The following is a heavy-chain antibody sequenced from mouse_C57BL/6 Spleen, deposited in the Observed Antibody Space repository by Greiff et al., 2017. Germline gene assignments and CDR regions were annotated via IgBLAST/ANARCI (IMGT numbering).Heavy chain of an antibody. V-gene: IGHV6-3*01. CDR2: IRLKSDNYAT. D-gene: IGHD1-1*01. J-gene: IGHJ2*01. Sequence: EVQGVESGGGLVQPGGSMKLSCVASGFTFSNYWMNWVRQSPEKGLEWVAQIRLKSDNYATHYAESVKGRFTISRDDSKSSVYLQMNNLRAEDTGIYYCTLTTVVATDYWGQGTTLTVSS. CDR1: GFTFSNYW. CDR3: TLTTVVATDY.